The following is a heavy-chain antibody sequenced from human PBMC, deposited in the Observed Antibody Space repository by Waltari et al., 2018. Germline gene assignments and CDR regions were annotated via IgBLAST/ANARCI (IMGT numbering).Heavy chain of an antibody. D-gene: IGHD6-6*01. V-gene: IGHV1-8*03. CDR3: ARGPEYVYYMDV. J-gene: IGHJ6*03. Sequence: QVQLVQSGAEVKKPGASVKVSCKASGYTFTSYDINWVRQATGQGLEWMGWNNPKSGNNRHSSKFQGRGNITRNPSISTAYMELSSLRSEDTAVYYCARGPEYVYYMDVWGKGTTVTVSS. CDR2: NNPKSGNN. CDR1: GYTFTSYD.